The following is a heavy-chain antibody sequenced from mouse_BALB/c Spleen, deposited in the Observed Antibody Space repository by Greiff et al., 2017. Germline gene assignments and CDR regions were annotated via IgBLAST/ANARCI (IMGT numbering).Heavy chain of an antibody. D-gene: IGHD2-10*02. CDR2: INSNGGST. Sequence: EVQGVESGGGLVQPGGSLKLSCAASGFTFSSYGMSWVRQTPDKRLELVATINSNGGSTYYPDSVKGRFTISRDNAKNTLYLQMSSLKSEDTAMYYCAREKWYGNYGAMDYWGQGTSVTVSS. CDR3: AREKWYGNYGAMDY. CDR1: GFTFSSYG. V-gene: IGHV5-6-3*01. J-gene: IGHJ4*01.